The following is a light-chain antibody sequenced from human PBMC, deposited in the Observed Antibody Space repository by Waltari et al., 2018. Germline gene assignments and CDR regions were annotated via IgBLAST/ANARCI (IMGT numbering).Light chain of an antibody. J-gene: IGLJ3*02. CDR3: AAWDDSLGAV. V-gene: IGLV1-44*01. Sequence: QSVLTQPPSVSGTPGQRVTISCSGSFSNNGSNSVNWYQQLPGTSPRLLIYNTNQGPSGVPHRFSASKSGTSASLAITGLQSEDEAYYYCAAWDDSLGAVFGGGTKLTVL. CDR1: FSNNGSNS. CDR2: NTN.